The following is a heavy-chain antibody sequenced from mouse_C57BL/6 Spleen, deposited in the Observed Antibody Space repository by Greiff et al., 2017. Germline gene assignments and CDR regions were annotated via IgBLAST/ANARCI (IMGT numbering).Heavy chain of an antibody. V-gene: IGHV1-54*01. CDR1: GYAFTNYL. Sequence: QVQLQQSGAELVRPGTSVKVSCKASGYAFTNYLIEWVKQRPGQGLEWIGVINPGSGGTNYNEKFKGKATLTADKSSRPAYMQLSSLTSEDSAVYFCSRSAQATYDDWGKGTTRTVSS. CDR3: SRSAQATYDD. CDR2: INPGSGGT. J-gene: IGHJ2*01. D-gene: IGHD3-2*02.